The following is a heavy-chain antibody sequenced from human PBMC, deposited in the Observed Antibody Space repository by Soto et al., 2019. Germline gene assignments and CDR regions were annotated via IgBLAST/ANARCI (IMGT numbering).Heavy chain of an antibody. Sequence: QVQLVESGGGVVQPGRSLRLSCAASGFTFSSYGMHWVRQAPGKGLEWVAVIWYDGSNKYYADSVKGRFTISRDNSKNTLYLQMNNLRAEDTAVYYCARDGHDYGDYVLDYWGQGTLVTVSS. D-gene: IGHD4-17*01. CDR2: IWYDGSNK. CDR3: ARDGHDYGDYVLDY. J-gene: IGHJ4*02. V-gene: IGHV3-33*01. CDR1: GFTFSSYG.